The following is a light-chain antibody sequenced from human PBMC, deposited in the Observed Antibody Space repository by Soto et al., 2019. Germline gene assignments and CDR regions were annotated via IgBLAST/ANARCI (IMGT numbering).Light chain of an antibody. J-gene: IGKJ4*01. Sequence: DVQMTQSPSSLSASVGDRVTITCQASHDIGTYLNWYQHKPGKAPKLLIFDTSHLATGVPARFSGGGSDTYFTFTITNLQPEDFAVYYCQQFDSVPLTFSGGTHVEI. CDR1: HDIGTY. CDR3: QQFDSVPLT. CDR2: DTS. V-gene: IGKV1-33*01.